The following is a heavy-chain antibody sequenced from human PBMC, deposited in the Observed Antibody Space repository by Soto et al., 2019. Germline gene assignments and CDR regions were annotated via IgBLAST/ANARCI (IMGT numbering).Heavy chain of an antibody. J-gene: IGHJ5*02. CDR3: ARESGDWPLNWFDP. Sequence: PGGSLRLSCAASGFNFSNHWMHWVRQRPAEGLVWVSRITSDGKSKAYAESVKGRFAISRDNAKNTLYLQMNGLTAEDKAVYYCARESGDWPLNWFDPWGQGTLVTVSS. CDR2: ITSDGKSK. CDR1: GFNFSNHW. D-gene: IGHD2-21*02. V-gene: IGHV3-74*01.